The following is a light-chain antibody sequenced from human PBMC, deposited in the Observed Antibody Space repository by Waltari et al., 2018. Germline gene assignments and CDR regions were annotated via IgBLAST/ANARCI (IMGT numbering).Light chain of an antibody. CDR2: DEE. CDR3: NTRDISGDHLV. J-gene: IGLJ1*01. Sequence: SSEMTQEPAVSVALGQTVRITCQGGGLRTFYANWSQQKPGQAPLLVIYDEENRPSGIPDRFSGSRSGNTAFLTISGAQAEDEADYYCNTRDISGDHLVFGSGTKVTVL. V-gene: IGLV3-19*01. CDR1: GLRTFY.